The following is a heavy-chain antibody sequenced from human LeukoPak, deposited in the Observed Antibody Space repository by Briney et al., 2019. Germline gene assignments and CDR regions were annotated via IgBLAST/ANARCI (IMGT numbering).Heavy chain of an antibody. CDR1: GGSLGTLKYY. D-gene: IGHD5-12*01. CDR2: IDYSGTT. V-gene: IGHV4-39*01. CDR3: ARHDSRGSLNWFDP. Sequence: SETLSLTCIVSGGSLGTLKYYWGWIRQPPGKGLEWIGSIDYSGTTYYNPSLKGRLAISINTSKNQFSLNLASVTAADTAVYYCARHDSRGSLNWFDPWGQGTLITVSS. J-gene: IGHJ5*02.